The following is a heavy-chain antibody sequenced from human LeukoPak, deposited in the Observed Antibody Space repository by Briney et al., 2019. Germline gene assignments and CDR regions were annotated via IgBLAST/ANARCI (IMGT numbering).Heavy chain of an antibody. D-gene: IGHD2-2*01. J-gene: IGHJ4*02. CDR2: IIPISGAS. V-gene: IGHV1-69*05. CDR1: GGTFSKYS. Sequence: ASVKVSCKASGGTFSKYSISWVRQAPGQGLEWMGTIIPISGASNYAQNFQGRVTATTDESTSTAYMELSSLRSEDTAVYYCARGYCTDTICLGRPYFDYWGQGTLVTVSS. CDR3: ARGYCTDTICLGRPYFDY.